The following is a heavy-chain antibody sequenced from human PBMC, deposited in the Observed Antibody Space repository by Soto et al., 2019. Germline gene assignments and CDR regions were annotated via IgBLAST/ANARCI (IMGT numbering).Heavy chain of an antibody. D-gene: IGHD3-22*01. CDR2: IYYRGNT. V-gene: IGHV4-39*01. CDR3: GGQYPCDSSRYHQDN. CDR1: GGSISSTSSY. Sequence: SETLSLTCTVSGGSISSTSSYWGWIRQPPGKGLEWIGSIYYRGNTYYNPSLKSRVTISIDMSKTQFSLELSSVTAADTAVYFCGGQYPCDSSRYHQDNWGQGTLVTVSS. J-gene: IGHJ4*02.